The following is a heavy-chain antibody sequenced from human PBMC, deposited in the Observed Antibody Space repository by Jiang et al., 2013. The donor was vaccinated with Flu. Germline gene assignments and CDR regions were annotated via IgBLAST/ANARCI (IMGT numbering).Heavy chain of an antibody. D-gene: IGHD1-26*01. V-gene: IGHV3-74*01. J-gene: IGHJ5*02. CDR2: INTDGSRT. Sequence: ESGGGLVQPGGSLRLSCAASGFTFSSYWMHWVRQAPGKGLVWVSRINTDGSRTTYADSVKGRFTISRDNAKNTVYLQMNSLRAEDTAVYYCVRVPSGIYSWLDPWGQGTLVTVSS. CDR3: VRVPSGIYSWLDP. CDR1: GFTFSSYW.